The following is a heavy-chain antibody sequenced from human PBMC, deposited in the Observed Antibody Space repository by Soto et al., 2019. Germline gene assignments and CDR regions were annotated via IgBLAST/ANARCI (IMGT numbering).Heavy chain of an antibody. CDR2: IIPIFNST. CDR3: AREGRGEKAGYNGLVSLGY. V-gene: IGHV1-69*06. CDR1: GSRFSNYV. D-gene: IGHD2-2*02. J-gene: IGHJ4*02. Sequence: SVKVSCKVSGSRFSNYVISWVRQAPGHGLEWLGRIIPIFNSTKYALNFQGRVTITADKSTSTASLELSSLRSDDTAVYYCAREGRGEKAGYNGLVSLGYWGQGTLVTVSS.